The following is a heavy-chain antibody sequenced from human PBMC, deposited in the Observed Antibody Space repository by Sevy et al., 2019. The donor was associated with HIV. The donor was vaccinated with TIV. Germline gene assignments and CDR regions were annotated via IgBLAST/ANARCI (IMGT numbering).Heavy chain of an antibody. CDR1: GFTFSSYE. CDR3: ARVFEPITMIVVVAIDY. J-gene: IGHJ4*02. Sequence: GGSQRLSCAASGFTFSSYEMNWVRQAPGKGLEWVSYISSSGSTIYYADSVKGRFTISRDNAKNSLYLQMNSLRAEDTAVYYCARVFEPITMIVVVAIDYWGQGTLVTVSS. CDR2: ISSSGSTI. D-gene: IGHD3-22*01. V-gene: IGHV3-48*03.